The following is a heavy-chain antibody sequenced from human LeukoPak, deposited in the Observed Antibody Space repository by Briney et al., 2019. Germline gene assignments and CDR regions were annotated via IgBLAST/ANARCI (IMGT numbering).Heavy chain of an antibody. CDR3: ARVTMVRGVYDAFDI. V-gene: IGHV3-21*01. J-gene: IGHJ3*02. CDR1: GFTFSSYS. Sequence: GGSLRLSCAASGFTFSSYSMNWVRQAPGKGLEWVSSISSSSSYIYYADSVKGRFTISRDNAKNSLYLQMNSLRAEDTAVHYCARVTMVRGVYDAFDIWGQGTMVTVSS. D-gene: IGHD3-10*01. CDR2: ISSSSSYI.